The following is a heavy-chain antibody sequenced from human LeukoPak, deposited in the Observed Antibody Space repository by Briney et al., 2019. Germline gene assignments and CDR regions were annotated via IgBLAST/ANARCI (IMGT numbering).Heavy chain of an antibody. V-gene: IGHV1-69*13. Sequence: SVKVSCKASGGTYSSYAISWVRQAPGQGLEWMGGIIPIFGTANYAQKFQGRVTITADESTSTAYMELSSLRSEDTAVYYCARAIEYCSSTSCYLEGYYYYGMDVWGQGTTVTVSS. CDR1: GGTYSSYA. J-gene: IGHJ6*02. CDR3: ARAIEYCSSTSCYLEGYYYYGMDV. D-gene: IGHD2-2*01. CDR2: IIPIFGTA.